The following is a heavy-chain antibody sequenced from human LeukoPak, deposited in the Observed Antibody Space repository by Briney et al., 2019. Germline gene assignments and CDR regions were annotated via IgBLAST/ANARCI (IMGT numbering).Heavy chain of an antibody. CDR1: GGSISSYY. Sequence: SETLSLTCTVSGGSISSYYWSWIRQPAGKGLEWIGRIYTSGSTNYNPSLKSLVTMSVDTSKNQFSLKLGSVTAADTALYYCARVLSNSSPGGMDVWGHGTTVIVSS. J-gene: IGHJ6*02. D-gene: IGHD6-6*01. CDR2: IYTSGST. CDR3: ARVLSNSSPGGMDV. V-gene: IGHV4-4*07.